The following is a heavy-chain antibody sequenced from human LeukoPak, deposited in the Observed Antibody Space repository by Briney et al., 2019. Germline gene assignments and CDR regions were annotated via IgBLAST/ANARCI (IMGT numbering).Heavy chain of an antibody. CDR1: GFTFSSYA. CDR2: ISYDGSNK. CDR3: ARGHSGSYYVLGFDY. J-gene: IGHJ4*02. Sequence: GRPLRLSCAASGFTFSSYAMHWVRQAPGKGLEWVAVISYDGSNKYYADSVKGRFTISRDNSKNTLYLQMNSLRAEDTAVYYCARGHSGSYYVLGFDYWGQGTLVTVSS. D-gene: IGHD1-26*01. V-gene: IGHV3-30-3*01.